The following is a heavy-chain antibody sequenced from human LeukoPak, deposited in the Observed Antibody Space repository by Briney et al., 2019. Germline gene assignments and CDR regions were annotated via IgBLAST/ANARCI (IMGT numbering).Heavy chain of an antibody. CDR3: ARSITMIVVGSSAYFDY. Sequence: GASVKVSCKASGYTFTSYGISWVRQAPGQGLEWMGWIRAYNGNTNYAQKLQGRVTMTTDTSTSTAYMELRSLRSDDTAVYYCARSITMIVVGSSAYFDYWGQGTLVTVSS. CDR1: GYTFTSYG. J-gene: IGHJ4*02. CDR2: IRAYNGNT. D-gene: IGHD3-22*01. V-gene: IGHV1-18*01.